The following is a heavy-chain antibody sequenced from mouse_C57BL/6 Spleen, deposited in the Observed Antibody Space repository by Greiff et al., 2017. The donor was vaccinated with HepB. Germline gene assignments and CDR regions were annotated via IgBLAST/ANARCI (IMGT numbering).Heavy chain of an antibody. CDR3: ARVPAGGYGRPFAY. Sequence: VQLQQSGPELVKPGASVKISCKASGYTFTDYYMNWVKQSHGKSLEWIGDINPNNGGTSYNQKFKGKATLTVDKSSSTAYMELRSLTSEDSAVYYCARVPAGGYGRPFAYWGQGTLVTVSA. D-gene: IGHD1-1*01. CDR2: INPNNGGT. J-gene: IGHJ3*01. CDR1: GYTFTDYY. V-gene: IGHV1-26*01.